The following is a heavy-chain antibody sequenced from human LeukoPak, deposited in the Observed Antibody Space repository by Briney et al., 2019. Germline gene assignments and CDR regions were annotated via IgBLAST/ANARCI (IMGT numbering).Heavy chain of an antibody. CDR2: MYYSGSS. J-gene: IGHJ4*02. CDR1: GGSIRGYY. CDR3: AREGVPAAGAFDN. D-gene: IGHD6-13*01. Sequence: SETLSLTCTVSGGSIRGYYWSWIRQAPGKGLEWIGYMYYSGSSKYNPYLKSRATISRDTCKNQFSLKLTSLTVADTAVYFCAREGVPAAGAFDNWGQGTLVTVSA. V-gene: IGHV4-59*01.